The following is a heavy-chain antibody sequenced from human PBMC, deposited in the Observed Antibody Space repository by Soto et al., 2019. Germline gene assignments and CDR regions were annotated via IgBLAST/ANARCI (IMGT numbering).Heavy chain of an antibody. CDR2: ITPFNGNT. V-gene: IGHV1-45*02. J-gene: IGHJ6*02. Sequence: SVKVSCKASGYTFTYRYLHWVRQAPGQALEWMGWITPFNGNTNYAQKFQDRVTITRDRSMSTAYMELSSLGSEDTAMYYCAIDSSGYYRKTYYYYGMDVWGQGTTVTVSS. CDR3: AIDSSGYYRKTYYYYGMDV. CDR1: GYTFTYRY. D-gene: IGHD3-22*01.